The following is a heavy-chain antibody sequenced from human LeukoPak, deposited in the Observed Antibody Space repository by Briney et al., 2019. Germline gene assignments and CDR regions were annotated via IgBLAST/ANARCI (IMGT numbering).Heavy chain of an antibody. CDR1: GYSISSGYY. CDR3: ARVRAAIDY. J-gene: IGHJ4*02. CDR2: SYHSGST. Sequence: PSETLSLTCTVSGYSISSGYYWGWIRPPPGKGLEWIGSSYHSGSTYYNPSLKSRVTISVDTSKNQFSLKLRFVTAADTAVYSCARVRAAIDYWGQGTLVTVSS. V-gene: IGHV4-38-2*02. D-gene: IGHD2-2*01.